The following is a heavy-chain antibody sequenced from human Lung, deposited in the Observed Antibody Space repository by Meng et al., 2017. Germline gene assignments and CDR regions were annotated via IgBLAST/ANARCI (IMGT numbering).Heavy chain of an antibody. CDR1: GFTFSGHW. CDR3: TNDRLNH. CDR2: INTDGSTT. Sequence: GGSLRLSCAASGFTFSGHWMHWVRQAPGKGLVWVSRINTDGSTTTYADSVKGRFSISRDNAKNTLYLQMNSLRAEDTAVYYCTNDRLNHWGQGTLDTVSS. V-gene: IGHV3-74*01. J-gene: IGHJ1*01. D-gene: IGHD1-1*01.